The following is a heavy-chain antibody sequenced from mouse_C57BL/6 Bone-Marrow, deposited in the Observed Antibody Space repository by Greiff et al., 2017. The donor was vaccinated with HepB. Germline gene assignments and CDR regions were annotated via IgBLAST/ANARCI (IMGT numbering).Heavy chain of an antibody. V-gene: IGHV5-6*01. CDR3: AKFGMDY. Sequence: EVKLVESGGDLVKPGGSLKLSCAASGFTFSSYGMSWVRQTPDKRLEWVATISSGGSYTYYPDSVKGRFTISRDNAKNTLYLQMSSLKSEDTAMYYCAKFGMDYCCQGASVTVSS. CDR2: ISSGGSYT. J-gene: IGHJ4*01. CDR1: GFTFSSYG.